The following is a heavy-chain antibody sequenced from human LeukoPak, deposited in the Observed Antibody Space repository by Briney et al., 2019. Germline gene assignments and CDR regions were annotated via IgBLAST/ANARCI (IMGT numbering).Heavy chain of an antibody. V-gene: IGHV4-4*07. CDR3: AREYVWGSYRYTSFDY. CDR2: IYTSGST. Sequence: SETLSLTCTVSGGSISSYYWSWIRQPAGKGLEWIGRIYTSGSTNYNPSLKSRVTMSVDTSKNQFSLKLSSVTAADTAVYYCAREYVWGSYRYTSFDYWGQGTLVTVSS. CDR1: GGSISSYY. D-gene: IGHD3-16*02. J-gene: IGHJ4*02.